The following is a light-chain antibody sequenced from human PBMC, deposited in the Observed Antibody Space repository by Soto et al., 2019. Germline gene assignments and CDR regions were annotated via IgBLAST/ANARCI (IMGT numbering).Light chain of an antibody. CDR2: DNK. Sequence: QSVLTQPPSVSAAPGQKVTISCSASSSNIGNNYVSWYQQLPGTAPKLLIYDNKKRPSGIPDRFSGSKSGTSATLGITGPQTGDEADYYCGTWDSSLSDWVFGGGTKLTVL. V-gene: IGLV1-51*01. J-gene: IGLJ3*02. CDR1: SSNIGNNY. CDR3: GTWDSSLSDWV.